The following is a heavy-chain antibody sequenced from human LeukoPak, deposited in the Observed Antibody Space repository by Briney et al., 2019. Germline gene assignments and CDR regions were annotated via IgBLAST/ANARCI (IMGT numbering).Heavy chain of an antibody. D-gene: IGHD4-17*01. CDR1: GGPFSGYY. V-gene: IGHV4-34*01. J-gene: IGHJ6*02. CDR2: INHSGST. Sequence: SETLSLTCAVYGGPFSGYYWSWIRQPPGKGLEWIGEINHSGSTNYNPSLRSRVTISVDTSKNQFSLRLSSVTAADTAVYYCARQGYGDYGGNYYGMDVWGQGTTVTVSS. CDR3: ARQGYGDYGGNYYGMDV.